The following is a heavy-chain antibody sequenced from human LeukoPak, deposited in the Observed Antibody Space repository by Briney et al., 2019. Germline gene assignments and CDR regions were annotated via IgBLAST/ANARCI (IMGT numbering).Heavy chain of an antibody. CDR2: ISGSGGST. Sequence: QSGGSLRLSCAASGFTFSSYAMSWVRQAPGKGLEWVSAISGSGGSTYYADSVKGRFTISRDNSKNTLYLQMNSLRAEDTAVYYCANSNAYFDWLLIYWGQGTLVTVSS. V-gene: IGHV3-23*01. CDR3: ANSNAYFDWLLIY. J-gene: IGHJ4*02. CDR1: GFTFSSYA. D-gene: IGHD3-9*01.